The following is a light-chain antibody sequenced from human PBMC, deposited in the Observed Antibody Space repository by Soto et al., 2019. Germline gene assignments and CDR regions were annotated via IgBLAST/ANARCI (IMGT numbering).Light chain of an antibody. V-gene: IGKV2-28*01. J-gene: IGKJ5*01. Sequence: DIVLTQSPLSLPVTPGEPASISCRSSQSLLHSNGNHYLDWYLQKPGQSPQLLIYMGSNRASGVPDRFSGSGSGTDLTLKISRVEAEDVGVYYCVQPLQTPRSITFGQGTRLEIK. CDR1: QSLLHSNGNHY. CDR3: VQPLQTPRSIT. CDR2: MGS.